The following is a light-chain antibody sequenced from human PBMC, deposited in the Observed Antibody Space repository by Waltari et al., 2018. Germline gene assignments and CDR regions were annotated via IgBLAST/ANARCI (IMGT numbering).Light chain of an antibody. CDR3: QQSYMTPLT. V-gene: IGKV1-39*01. CDR2: STS. J-gene: IGKJ1*01. CDR1: QLISTN. Sequence: DIQMTQSPSSLSASVGDTVTITCRSSQLISTNLNWYHQKPGRAPKLLIYSTSSLHTGVPSRFSGSRSGTDFTLTISNMQPEDIGTYYCQQSYMTPLTFGQGTNVAI.